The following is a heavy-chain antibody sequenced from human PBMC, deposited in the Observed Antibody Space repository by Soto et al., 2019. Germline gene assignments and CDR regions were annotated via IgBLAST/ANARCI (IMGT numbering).Heavy chain of an antibody. J-gene: IGHJ5*02. CDR3: ARVPAASRWFDP. CDR1: GGSIFSSY. D-gene: IGHD2-15*01. Sequence: SETLSLTCTVSGGSIFSSYWTWIRQPPGKGLEWIGNVYYSGSTNYNPSLKSRITISVDTSKNQFSLNLSSVTAADTAVYYCARVPAASRWFDPWAREPWSPSPQ. CDR2: VYYSGST. V-gene: IGHV4-59*01.